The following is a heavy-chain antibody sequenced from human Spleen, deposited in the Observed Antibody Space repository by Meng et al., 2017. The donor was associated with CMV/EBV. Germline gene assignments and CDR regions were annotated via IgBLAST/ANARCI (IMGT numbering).Heavy chain of an antibody. CDR3: SRVGKDRSGGDCSFDH. Sequence: SETLSLTCTVSGGSISIYYWSWIRQSPGKGLEWIGYIDSTGSTNYNPSLKSRVIMSVDTSKDHFSLTLTSVTAADTAVYYCSRVGKDRSGGDCSFDHWGQGTLVTVSS. CDR1: GGSISIYY. J-gene: IGHJ4*02. V-gene: IGHV4-59*01. CDR2: IDSTGST. D-gene: IGHD2-21*01.